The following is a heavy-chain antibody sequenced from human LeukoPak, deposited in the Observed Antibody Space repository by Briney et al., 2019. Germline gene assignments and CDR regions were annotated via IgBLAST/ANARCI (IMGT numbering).Heavy chain of an antibody. CDR3: ARESPSSSSSLYYYMDV. V-gene: IGHV1-46*01. Sequence: GASVKVSCKASGYTFTSYYMHWVRQAPGQGLEWMGIINPSGGSTSYAQKFQGRVTMTRDTSTSTVYMELSSLRSEDTAVYYCARESPSSSSSLYYYMDVWGKGTTVTVSS. D-gene: IGHD6-6*01. J-gene: IGHJ6*03. CDR1: GYTFTSYY. CDR2: INPSGGST.